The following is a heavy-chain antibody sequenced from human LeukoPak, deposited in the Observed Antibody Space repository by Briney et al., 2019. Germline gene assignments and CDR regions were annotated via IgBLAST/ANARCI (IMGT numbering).Heavy chain of an antibody. J-gene: IGHJ5*02. Sequence: PSETLSLTCTVSGTSLRNGDYFGHWIRQSPARGLERIGHSYHTGSTAYIPSVKNRVIISLHKPNKHFSLTPSAVTAAHTAMYSCAAESAGQGSGSWGQGLLVTVSS. CDR3: AAESAGQGSGS. CDR1: GTSLRNGDYF. D-gene: IGHD3-10*01. V-gene: IGHV4-30-4*01. CDR2: SYHTGST.